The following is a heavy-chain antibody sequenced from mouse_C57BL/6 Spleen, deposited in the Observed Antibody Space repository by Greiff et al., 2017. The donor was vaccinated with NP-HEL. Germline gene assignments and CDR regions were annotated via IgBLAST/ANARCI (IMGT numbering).Heavy chain of an antibody. CDR2: ISSGSSTI. J-gene: IGHJ3*01. D-gene: IGHD3-1*01. V-gene: IGHV5-17*01. CDR1: GFTCSDYG. Sequence: EVKLVESGGGLVKPGGSLKLSCAASGFTCSDYGMHWVRQAPEKGLEWVAYISSGSSTIYYADTVKGRFTISRDNAKNTLFLQMTSLRSEDTAMYYCASLGLGDWGQGTLVTVSA. CDR3: ASLGLGD.